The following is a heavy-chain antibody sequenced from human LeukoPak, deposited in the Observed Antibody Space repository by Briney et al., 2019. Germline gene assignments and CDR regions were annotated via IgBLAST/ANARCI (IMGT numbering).Heavy chain of an antibody. CDR3: ARVAVIAAAGNAFDI. Sequence: SGTLSLTCAVSGGSISSSNWWSWVRQPPGKGLEWIGEIYHSGSTNYNPSLKSRVTISVDKSKNQFSLKLSPVTAADTAVYYCARVAVIAAAGNAFDIWGQGTMVTVSS. CDR1: GGSISSSNW. CDR2: IYHSGST. V-gene: IGHV4-4*02. D-gene: IGHD6-13*01. J-gene: IGHJ3*02.